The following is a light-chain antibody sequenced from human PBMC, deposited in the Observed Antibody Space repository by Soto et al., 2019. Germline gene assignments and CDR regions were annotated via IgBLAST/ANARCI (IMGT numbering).Light chain of an antibody. CDR1: QCVSSSY. Sequence: EIVLTQSPGTLSLSPGERATLSCRASQCVSSSYLAWYQQKPGQAPRLLIHGASSRATGIPDRFSGSGSETDFTLTISRLEPEDFAVYYCQQCGNSPPWTFGQGTKVDI. CDR3: QQCGNSPPWT. J-gene: IGKJ1*01. V-gene: IGKV3-20*01. CDR2: GAS.